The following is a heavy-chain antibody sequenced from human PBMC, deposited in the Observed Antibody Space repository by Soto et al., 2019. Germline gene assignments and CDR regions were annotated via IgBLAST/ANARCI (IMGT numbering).Heavy chain of an antibody. CDR1: GFTFSSYE. J-gene: IGHJ4*02. Sequence: GGSLRLSCAASGFTFSSYEMNWVRQAPGKGLEWVSYISSSGSTLYYADSVKGRFTISRDNAKNSLYLQMNSLRAEDTAVYYCARDRAHYTAMVGLDYWGQGTLVTVSS. CDR2: ISSSGSTL. CDR3: ARDRAHYTAMVGLDY. V-gene: IGHV3-48*03. D-gene: IGHD5-18*01.